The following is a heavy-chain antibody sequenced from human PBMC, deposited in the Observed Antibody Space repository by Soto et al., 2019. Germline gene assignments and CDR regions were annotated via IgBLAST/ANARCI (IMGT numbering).Heavy chain of an antibody. D-gene: IGHD6-19*01. CDR2: ISGSGGST. V-gene: IGHV3-23*01. J-gene: IGHJ3*02. CDR1: GFTFSSYA. Sequence: PGGSLSLSCAASGFTFSSYAMSWVRQAPGKGLEWVSAISGSGGSTYYADSVKGRFTISRDNSKNTLYLQMNSLRAEDTAVYYCAQVKVAGIGLEDFDIWGQGTMVPVS. CDR3: AQVKVAGIGLEDFDI.